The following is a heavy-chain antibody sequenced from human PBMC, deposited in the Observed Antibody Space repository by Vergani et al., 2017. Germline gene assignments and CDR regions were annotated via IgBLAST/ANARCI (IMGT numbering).Heavy chain of an antibody. V-gene: IGHV1-69-2*01. J-gene: IGHJ6*02. Sequence: EVQLVQSGAEVKKPGATVKISCKVSGYTFTDYYMHWVQQAPGKGLEWMGLVDPEDGETIYAEKFQGRVTITADTSTDTAYMELSSLRSEDTAVYYCARIQVIVGATTYYYGMDVWGQGTTVTVSS. CDR2: VDPEDGET. D-gene: IGHD1-26*01. CDR3: ARIQVIVGATTYYYGMDV. CDR1: GYTFTDYY.